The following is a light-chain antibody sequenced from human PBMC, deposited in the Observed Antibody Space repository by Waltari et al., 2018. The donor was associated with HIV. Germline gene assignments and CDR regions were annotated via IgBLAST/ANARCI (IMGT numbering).Light chain of an antibody. CDR3: GTWDSRLSIVL. Sequence: QSVLTQPPSVSAAPGQKVTIPCSGRGPNLENNYLSWYQQFPETPPKHLIYVNNKRPSGIPDLFSGSRSGTSATLGITGLQTGDEADYYCGTWDSRLSIVLFGGGTKLTVL. CDR2: VNN. J-gene: IGLJ2*01. CDR1: GPNLENNY. V-gene: IGLV1-51*01.